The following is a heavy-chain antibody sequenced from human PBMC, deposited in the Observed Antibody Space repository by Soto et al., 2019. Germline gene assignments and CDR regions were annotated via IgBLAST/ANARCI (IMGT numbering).Heavy chain of an antibody. CDR2: IKRKTDGGST. CDR3: TTESYCGGDCYLFRY. CDR1: GFTFSNAW. Sequence: VQLVESGGGLVKPGGSLRLSCAASGFTFSNAWMSWVRQAPGKGLEWVGRIKRKTDGGSTDYAGPVKGRFTISRDDSKNTLYLQMNSLKTEDTAVYYCTTESYCGGDCYLFRYWGQGTLVTVSS. V-gene: IGHV3-15*01. J-gene: IGHJ4*02. D-gene: IGHD2-21*01.